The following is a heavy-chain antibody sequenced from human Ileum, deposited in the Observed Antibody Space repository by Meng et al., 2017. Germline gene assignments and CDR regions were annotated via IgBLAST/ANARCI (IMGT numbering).Heavy chain of an antibody. CDR3: ATSNDRDVYYLGY. D-gene: IGHD3-22*01. CDR1: GTW. J-gene: IGHJ4*02. Sequence: VRLQEWGPRLVKPSGTLSLTCAVSGTWWSWVRQPPGKGLEWIGEIFQSGRTNYNPSLKSRVTISIDKSKSQISLQLSAVTAADTAVYSCATSNDRDVYYLGYWGQGTLVTVSS. V-gene: IGHV4-4*02. CDR2: IFQSGRT.